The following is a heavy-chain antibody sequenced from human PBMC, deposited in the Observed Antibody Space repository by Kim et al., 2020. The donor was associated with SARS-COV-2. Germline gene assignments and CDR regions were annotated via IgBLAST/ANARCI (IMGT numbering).Heavy chain of an antibody. CDR2: ITGSGHST. Sequence: GGSLRLSCAASGFTFSSYAMSWVRQAPVKGLEWVSSITGSGHSTYYADSVKGRFTISRDNSKNTLYLHMNSRGTEATADYCVGQSFALVEAACLGFWGQ. CDR3: GQSFALVEAACLGF. D-gene: IGHD2-15*01. CDR1: GFTFSSYA. J-gene: IGHJ1*01. V-gene: IGHV3-23*01.